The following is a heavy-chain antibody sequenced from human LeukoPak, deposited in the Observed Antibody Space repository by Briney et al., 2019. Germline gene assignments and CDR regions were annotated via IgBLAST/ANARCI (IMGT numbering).Heavy chain of an antibody. Sequence: SGGSLRLSCAASGFTFSSYEMNWVRQAPGKGLEWIGEINHSGSTNYNPSLKSRVTISVDTSKNQFSLKLSSVTAADTAVYYCARQRIQLWLRGNAFDIWGQGTMVTVSS. V-gene: IGHV4-34*01. CDR3: ARQRIQLWLRGNAFDI. D-gene: IGHD5-18*01. J-gene: IGHJ3*02. CDR2: INHSGST. CDR1: GFTFSSYE.